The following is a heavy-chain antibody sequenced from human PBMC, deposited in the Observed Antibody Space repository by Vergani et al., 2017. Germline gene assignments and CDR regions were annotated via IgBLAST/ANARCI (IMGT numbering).Heavy chain of an antibody. V-gene: IGHV4-34*01. CDR2: INHTGRP. D-gene: IGHD4-11*01. CDR3: ARVNTETDGHLDYYYYMDV. Sequence: QVQLQQWGGGLLKPSETLSLTCVVNGGSFTSYHWTWIRQSPGEGMEWVGDINHTGRPVCNPSLKSRLTMSVDKSRNQFSLPLNSLTATDTAIYFCARVNTETDGHLDYYYYMDVWGQGTAVTVS. CDR1: GGSFTSYH. J-gene: IGHJ6*03.